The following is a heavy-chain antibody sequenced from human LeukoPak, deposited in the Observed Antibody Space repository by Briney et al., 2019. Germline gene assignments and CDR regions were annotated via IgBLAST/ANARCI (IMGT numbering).Heavy chain of an antibody. CDR1: GYSFTSYW. D-gene: IGHD4-17*01. CDR2: IYPGDFDT. CDR3: ARRAVTTGYFDY. Sequence: SGESLKISCKGSGYSFTSYWIAWVRQMPGKGLEWMGIIYPGDFDTRYSPSFQGQVTISADKSISTAYLQWSSLKVSDTAVYYCARRAVTTGYFDYWGQGSLVTVSS. V-gene: IGHV5-51*01. J-gene: IGHJ4*02.